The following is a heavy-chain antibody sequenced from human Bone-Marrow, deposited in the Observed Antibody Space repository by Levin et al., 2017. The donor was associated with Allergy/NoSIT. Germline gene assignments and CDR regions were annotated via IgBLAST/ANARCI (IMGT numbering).Heavy chain of an antibody. V-gene: IGHV3-23*01. CDR3: AKDLRLSMTTTYWYFDL. D-gene: IGHD1-1*01. CDR2: ISGNGGVT. CDR1: GFKFNTYA. Sequence: GESLKISCEASGFKFNTYAMTWVRQAPGKGLEWVSTISGNGGVTYYADSVKGRFSLSRDNSKNTLYLQMDSLTAEDTARYYCAKDLRLSMTTTYWYFDLWGRGTLVTVSS. J-gene: IGHJ2*01.